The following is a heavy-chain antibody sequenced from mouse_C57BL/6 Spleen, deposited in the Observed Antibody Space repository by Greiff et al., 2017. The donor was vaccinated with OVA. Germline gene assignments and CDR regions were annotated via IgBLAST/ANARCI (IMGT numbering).Heavy chain of an antibody. V-gene: IGHV5-4*01. D-gene: IGHD2-3*01. CDR1: GFTFSSYA. CDR3: ARDIYDGYYVFAY. CDR2: ISDGGSYT. J-gene: IGHJ3*01. Sequence: EVQLVESGGGLVKPGGSLKLSCAASGFTFSSYAMSWVRQTPEKRLEWVATISDGGSYTYYPDNVKGRFTISRDNAKNNLYLQMSHLKSEDTAMYYCARDIYDGYYVFAYWGQGTLVTVSA.